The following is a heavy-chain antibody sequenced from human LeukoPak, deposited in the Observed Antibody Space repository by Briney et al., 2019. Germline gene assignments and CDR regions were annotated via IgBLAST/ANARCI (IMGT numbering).Heavy chain of an antibody. CDR1: GYTFTSYA. CDR3: ARRTWDYMDV. D-gene: IGHD1-1*01. V-gene: IGHV1-3*03. CDR2: INAGNGNT. J-gene: IGHJ6*03. Sequence: ASVKVSCKASGYTFTSYAMHWVRQAPGQRLEWMGWINAGNGNTKYSQEFQGRVTITRNTSISTAYMELSSLRSEDTAVYYCARRTWDYMDVWGKGTTVTVSS.